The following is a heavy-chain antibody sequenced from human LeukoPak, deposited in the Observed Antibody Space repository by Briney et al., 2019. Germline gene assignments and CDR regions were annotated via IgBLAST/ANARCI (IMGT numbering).Heavy chain of an antibody. CDR1: GFTFSSYW. CDR2: IYSGGST. V-gene: IGHV3-66*01. D-gene: IGHD3-22*01. Sequence: GGSLRLSCAASGFTFSSYWMSWVRQAPGKGLEWVSVIYSGGSTYYADSVKGRFTISRDNSKNTLYLQMNSLRAEDTAVYYCARDEALVVVNPTIDYWGQGTLVTVSS. J-gene: IGHJ4*02. CDR3: ARDEALVVVNPTIDY.